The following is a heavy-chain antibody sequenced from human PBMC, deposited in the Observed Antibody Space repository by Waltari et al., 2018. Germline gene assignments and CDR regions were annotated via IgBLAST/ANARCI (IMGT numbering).Heavy chain of an antibody. Sequence: QVQLVQSGAEVKKPGASVKVSCKASGYTFTGYYMHWVRQAPGQGFEWMGRLNPNSGGTNYAQKCQGRVTMTRDTSISTAYMELGRLRSDDTAVYYCASHSGYDYFDYWGQGTLVTVSS. CDR1: GYTFTGYY. V-gene: IGHV1-2*06. CDR3: ASHSGYDYFDY. D-gene: IGHD5-12*01. J-gene: IGHJ4*02. CDR2: LNPNSGGT.